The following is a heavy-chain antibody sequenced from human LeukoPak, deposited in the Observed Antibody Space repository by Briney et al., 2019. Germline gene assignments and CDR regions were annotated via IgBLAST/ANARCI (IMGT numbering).Heavy chain of an antibody. J-gene: IGHJ6*02. V-gene: IGHV4-39*01. CDR3: ARAVAGVYGMDV. CDR2: IYYSGST. D-gene: IGHD6-19*01. Sequence: PSETLSLACTVSGGSISSSSYYWGWIRQPPGKGLEWIGSIYYSGSTYYNPSLKSRVTISVDTSKNQFSLKLSSVTAADTAVYYCARAVAGVYGMDVWGQGTTVTVSS. CDR1: GGSISSSSYY.